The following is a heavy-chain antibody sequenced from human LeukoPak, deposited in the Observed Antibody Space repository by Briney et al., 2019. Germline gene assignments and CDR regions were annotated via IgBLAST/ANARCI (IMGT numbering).Heavy chain of an antibody. CDR2: ISADGGST. J-gene: IGHJ4*02. CDR3: AKDRRCSGTTCYEHFDF. Sequence: PGGSLRLSCAASGFTFSNYAMGWVRRAPGKGLEWVSVISADGGSTYDADSVKGRFTVSRDNSKNTLYLQMNSLRADDTAVYYCAKDRRCSGTTCYEHFDFWGQGTLVTVSS. CDR1: GFTFSNYA. V-gene: IGHV3-23*01. D-gene: IGHD2-15*01.